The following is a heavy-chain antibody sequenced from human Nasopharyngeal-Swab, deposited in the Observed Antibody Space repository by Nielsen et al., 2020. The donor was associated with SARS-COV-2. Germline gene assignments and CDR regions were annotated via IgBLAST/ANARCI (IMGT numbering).Heavy chain of an antibody. CDR3: ARHSRVTTVVVVTLFDY. CDR1: GASITDNNYY. Sequence: SETLSLTCTVSGASITDNNYYWAWIRQPPGKGLEWIGSITYRWPTFYNPSLKSRVSISVDASQNQFSLNLWSVTAADTAVFYCARHSRVTTVVVVTLFDYWGRGSLVTVSS. J-gene: IGHJ4*02. CDR2: ITYRWPT. V-gene: IGHV4-39*01. D-gene: IGHD3-22*01.